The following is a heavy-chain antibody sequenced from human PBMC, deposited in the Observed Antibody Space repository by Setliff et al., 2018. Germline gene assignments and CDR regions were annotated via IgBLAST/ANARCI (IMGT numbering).Heavy chain of an antibody. CDR3: AKERYFDWFFEN. Sequence: PSETLSLTCSVYGESFSNNYWSWIRQSPGRGLEWIGESNHGGSTSYNPSLKSRLTMSVDTSKNQFSLNLNSVTAADTAVYYCAKERYFDWFFENWGQGTLVTVSS. J-gene: IGHJ4*02. CDR1: GESFSNNY. D-gene: IGHD3-9*01. CDR2: SNHGGST. V-gene: IGHV4-34*01.